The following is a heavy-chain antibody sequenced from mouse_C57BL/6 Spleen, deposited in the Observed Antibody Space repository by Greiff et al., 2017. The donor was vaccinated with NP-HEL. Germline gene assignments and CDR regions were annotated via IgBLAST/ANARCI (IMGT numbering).Heavy chain of an antibody. CDR2: IHPNSGST. CDR3: ARSVYGSSLYYYAMDY. J-gene: IGHJ4*01. CDR1: GYTFTSYW. D-gene: IGHD1-1*01. Sequence: QVQLQQPGAELVKPGASVKLSCKASGYTFTSYWMHWVKQRPGQGLEWIGMIHPNSGSTNYNEKFKSKATLTVDKSSRTAYMQLSSLTSEDSAVYYGARSVYGSSLYYYAMDYWGQGTSVTVSS. V-gene: IGHV1-64*01.